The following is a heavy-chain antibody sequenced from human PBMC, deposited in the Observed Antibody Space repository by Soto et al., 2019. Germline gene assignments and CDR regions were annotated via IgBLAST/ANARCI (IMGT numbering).Heavy chain of an antibody. CDR2: ISYDGSNK. CDR1: GFTFSSYA. J-gene: IGHJ6*02. V-gene: IGHV3-30*18. CDR3: AKSAMGGSYPKVYYYGMDV. D-gene: IGHD3-16*01. Sequence: GGSLRLSCAASGFTFSSYAMSWVRQAPGKGLEWVAVISYDGSNKYYADSVKGRFTISRDNSKNTLYLQMNSLRAEDTAVYYCAKSAMGGSYPKVYYYGMDVWGQGTTVTVSS.